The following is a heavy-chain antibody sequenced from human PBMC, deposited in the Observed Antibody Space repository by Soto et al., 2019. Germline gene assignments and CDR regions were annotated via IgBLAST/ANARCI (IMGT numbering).Heavy chain of an antibody. CDR1: GFTFSNYW. CDR2: INNDGSNR. Sequence: HPGGSLRLSCAASGFTFSNYWMYWVRQGPGKGLVWVSRINNDGSNRKYAGSVKGRFTISRDNAKKMLYLQMSSLTAEDTAVYYCARDPYGLDVWGRGTTVTVSS. J-gene: IGHJ6*02. V-gene: IGHV3-74*03. CDR3: ARDPYGLDV.